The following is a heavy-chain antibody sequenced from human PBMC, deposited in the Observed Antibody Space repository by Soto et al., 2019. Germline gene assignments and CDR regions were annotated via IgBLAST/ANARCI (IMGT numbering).Heavy chain of an antibody. V-gene: IGHV4-39*07. D-gene: IGHD1-26*01. CDR3: AREGGIVGATAADY. CDR2: IFFGGST. Sequence: PSETLSLTCTVSGGSISSSSYYWGWMRQPPGKGLEWIGCIFFGGSTYSNPSLKSRVTISVDTSKNQFSLKLSSVTAADTAVYYCAREGGIVGATAADYWGQGTLVTVSS. CDR1: GGSISSSSYY. J-gene: IGHJ4*02.